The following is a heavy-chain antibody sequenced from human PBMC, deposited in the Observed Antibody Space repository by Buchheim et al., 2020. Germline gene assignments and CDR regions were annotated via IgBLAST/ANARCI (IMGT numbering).Heavy chain of an antibody. Sequence: EVQLLESGGGLVQPGGSLRLSCAASGFTFSSYAMNWVRQAPGKGLEWVSAISGSGGSTYYADSVKGRFTISRDNSKNTLYLQMNSLRDDDTAVYYCARASSDTNIGDVDYWGQGTL. CDR3: ARASSDTNIGDVDY. J-gene: IGHJ4*02. D-gene: IGHD5-12*01. CDR1: GFTFSSYA. CDR2: ISGSGGST. V-gene: IGHV3-23*01.